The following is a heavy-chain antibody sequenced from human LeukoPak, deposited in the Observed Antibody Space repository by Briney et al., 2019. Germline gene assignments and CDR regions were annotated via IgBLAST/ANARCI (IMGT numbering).Heavy chain of an antibody. CDR2: INPSGGST. CDR3: ARGLYYYDSSGYSDY. V-gene: IGHV1-46*01. CDR1: GYTFTSYG. J-gene: IGHJ4*02. Sequence: ASVKVSCKASGYTFTSYGISWVRQAPGQGLEWMGIINPSGGSTSYAQKFQGRVTMTRDTSTSTVYMELSSLRSEDTAVYYCARGLYYYDSSGYSDYWGQGTLVTVSS. D-gene: IGHD3-22*01.